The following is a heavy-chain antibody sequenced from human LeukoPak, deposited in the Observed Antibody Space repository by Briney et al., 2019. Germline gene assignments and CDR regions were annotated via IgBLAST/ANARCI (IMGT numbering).Heavy chain of an antibody. CDR2: ISYDGSNK. CDR1: GFTFSSYA. J-gene: IGHJ6*02. D-gene: IGHD2-2*02. CDR3: ARDMIVVVPAAIRDYYYGMDV. Sequence: GGSLRLSCAASGFTFSSYAMHWVRQAPGKGLEWVAVISYDGSNKYYADSVKGRFTISRDNSKNTLYLQMNSLRAEDTAVYYCARDMIVVVPAAIRDYYYGMDVWGQGTTVTVSS. V-gene: IGHV3-30-3*01.